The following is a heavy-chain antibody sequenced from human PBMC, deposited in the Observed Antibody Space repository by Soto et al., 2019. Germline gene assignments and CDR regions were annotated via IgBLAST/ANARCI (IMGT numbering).Heavy chain of an antibody. CDR3: ASTSAGQYYYYYYMDV. Sequence: PSETLSLTCTVSGGSMSSYYWSWIRQPPGKGLEWIGYIYYSGSTNYNPSLKSRVTISVDTSKNQFSLKLSSVTAADTAVYYCASTSAGQYYYYYYMDVWGKGTTVTVSS. V-gene: IGHV4-59*01. CDR1: GGSMSSYY. D-gene: IGHD3-16*01. J-gene: IGHJ6*03. CDR2: IYYSGST.